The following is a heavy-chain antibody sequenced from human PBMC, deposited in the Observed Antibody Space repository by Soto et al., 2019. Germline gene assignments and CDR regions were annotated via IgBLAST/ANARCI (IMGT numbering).Heavy chain of an antibody. J-gene: IGHJ6*02. CDR2: IYYSGIT. D-gene: IGHD1-20*01. Sequence: QVQLQESGPGLVKPSETLSLTCTVSGGSISSYYWSWIRQPPGKGLEWIGYIYYSGITNYNPSLKSRVTISVDTSKNQFSLKLSSVTAADTAVYYRARYKSNYYYGMNVSGQGTTVTVSS. CDR1: GGSISSYY. V-gene: IGHV4-59*01. CDR3: ARYKSNYYYGMNV.